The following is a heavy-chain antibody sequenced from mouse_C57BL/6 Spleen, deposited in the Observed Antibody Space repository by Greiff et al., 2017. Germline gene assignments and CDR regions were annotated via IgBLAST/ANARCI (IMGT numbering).Heavy chain of an antibody. D-gene: IGHD5-1*01. CDR1: GFTFSSYA. CDR2: ISSGGDYI. J-gene: IGHJ3*01. Sequence: EVQGVESGEGLVKPGGSLKLSCAASGFTFSSYAMSWVRQTPEKRLEWVAYISSGGDYIYYADTVKGRFTISRDNARNTLYLQMSSLKSEDTAMYYCTRDDLSTSFAYWGQGTLVTVSA. V-gene: IGHV5-9-1*02. CDR3: TRDDLSTSFAY.